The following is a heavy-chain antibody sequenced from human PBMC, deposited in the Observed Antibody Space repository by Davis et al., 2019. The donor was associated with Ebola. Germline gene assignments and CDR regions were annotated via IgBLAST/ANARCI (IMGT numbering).Heavy chain of an antibody. D-gene: IGHD5-12*01. CDR2: INPNNGDT. CDR1: GYTFTGYY. V-gene: IGHV1-2*02. J-gene: IGHJ6*02. Sequence: ASVKVSCKASGYTFTGYYMHWVRQAPGQGLEYMGWINPNNGDTYYAPKFQGRVTMTRDTSISTAYMELSRLRSDDTAVYYCATLESGRVAGYYGMDVWGQGTTVTVSS. CDR3: ATLESGRVAGYYGMDV.